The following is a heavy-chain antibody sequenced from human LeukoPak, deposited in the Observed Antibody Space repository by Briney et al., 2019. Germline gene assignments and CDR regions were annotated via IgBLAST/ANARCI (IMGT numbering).Heavy chain of an antibody. V-gene: IGHV3-48*01. CDR3: ATGFWGYCSRNSCPLDN. CDR2: IISTGSTT. J-gene: IGHJ4*02. Sequence: GGSLRLSCAASGFTFSSYSMSWVRQAPGKGLEWISYIISTGSTTYYADSVKGRFTISRDNANNSVSLQMSSLRAEDTAVYYCATGFWGYCSRNSCPLDNWGQGTLVTVAS. CDR1: GFTFSSYS. D-gene: IGHD2-2*01.